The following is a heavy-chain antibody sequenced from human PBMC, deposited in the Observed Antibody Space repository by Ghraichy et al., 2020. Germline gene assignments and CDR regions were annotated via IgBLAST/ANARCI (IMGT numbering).Heavy chain of an antibody. J-gene: IGHJ4*02. Sequence: GGSLRLSCAASGFPFSNAWMTWVRQTPGKGLEWVARIKTKSDGGATDYAAPVTGRFTISRDDSENTLYLQMNSLKTEDTAVYYCATAQKHCSNAVCLFGGVDFWGQGVLVTVSS. V-gene: IGHV3-15*01. CDR2: IKTKSDGGAT. D-gene: IGHD2-8*01. CDR3: ATAQKHCSNAVCLFGGVDF. CDR1: GFPFSNAW.